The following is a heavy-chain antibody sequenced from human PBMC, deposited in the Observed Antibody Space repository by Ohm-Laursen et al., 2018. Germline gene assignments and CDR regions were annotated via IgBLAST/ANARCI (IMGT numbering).Heavy chain of an antibody. V-gene: IGHV1-58*01. J-gene: IGHJ4*02. CDR1: GFTFTSSA. Sequence: SVKVSCKASGFTFTSSAVQWVRQARGQRLEWIGWIVVGSGNTNYAQKFQERVTITRDMSTSTAYMELSSLRSEDTAVYYCAADGRGDWRAFDYWGKGTLVTVSS. CDR2: IVVGSGNT. CDR3: AADGRGDWRAFDY. D-gene: IGHD3/OR15-3a*01.